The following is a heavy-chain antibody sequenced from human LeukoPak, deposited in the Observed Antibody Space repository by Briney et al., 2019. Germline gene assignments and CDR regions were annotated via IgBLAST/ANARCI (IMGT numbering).Heavy chain of an antibody. Sequence: SETLSLTCSVSGVSLSSSSYYWGWIRQAPGRGLEWIGNIYYSGSTYYSPSLKSRVTISLDTSKNQFSLKLNSVTAADTAVYYCARQFYESRSPHAKYFQQWGQGTLVTVSS. CDR1: GVSLSSSSYY. V-gene: IGHV4-39*01. J-gene: IGHJ1*01. CDR3: ARQFYESRSPHAKYFQQ. CDR2: IYYSGST. D-gene: IGHD3-22*01.